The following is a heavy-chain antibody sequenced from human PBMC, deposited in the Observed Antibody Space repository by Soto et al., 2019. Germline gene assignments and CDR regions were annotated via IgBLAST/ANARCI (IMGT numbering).Heavy chain of an antibody. J-gene: IGHJ4*02. CDR3: DNDPIVYCTNGVCYNFDY. D-gene: IGHD2-8*01. Sequence: GGSLRLSSAASGLTFSSYSMSWVRHAPGKGLEWVSAISGSGGSTYYADSVKDWFTISRDNYKNTLYLQMNSLRAEETSVNYYDNDPIVYCTNGVCYNFDYWGQGTLVTVSS. V-gene: IGHV3-23*01. CDR1: GLTFSSYS. CDR2: ISGSGGST.